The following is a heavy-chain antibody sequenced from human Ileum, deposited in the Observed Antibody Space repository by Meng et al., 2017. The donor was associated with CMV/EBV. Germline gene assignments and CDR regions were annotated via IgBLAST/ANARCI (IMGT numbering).Heavy chain of an antibody. CDR1: GYNFTNYW. Sequence: KVSCKVSGYNFTNYWIGWVRQMPGKGLEWMGIIYPGDSDTRYSPSFQGQVTISADKSISTAYLQWSSLKASDTAMYYCASRGIYGMDVWGQGTTVTVSS. V-gene: IGHV5-51*01. CDR3: ASRGIYGMDV. J-gene: IGHJ6*02. CDR2: IYPGDSDT.